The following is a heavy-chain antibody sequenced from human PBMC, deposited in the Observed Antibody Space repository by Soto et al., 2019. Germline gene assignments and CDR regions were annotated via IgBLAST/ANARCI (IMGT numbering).Heavy chain of an antibody. D-gene: IGHD3-10*01. V-gene: IGHV1-69*01. CDR3: ARDREDYGSGNYYNRLDF. CDR1: GGIFSTYA. CDR2: IIPIFGTP. Sequence: QVQLVQSGAEVQKPGSSVKVSCKASGGIFSTYAISWLRQAPGQGLEWMGGIIPIFGTPNYAQKFQGRVTITADESTTTAYLEVTRLRADDTAVYYCARDREDYGSGNYYNRLDFWGQGTLVTVAS. J-gene: IGHJ4*02.